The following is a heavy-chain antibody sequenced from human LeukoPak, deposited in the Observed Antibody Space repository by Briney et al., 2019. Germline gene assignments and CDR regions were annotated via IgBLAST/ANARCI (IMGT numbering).Heavy chain of an antibody. V-gene: IGHV4-34*01. CDR1: GGSFSGYY. CDR3: ARENGGYYFDY. D-gene: IGHD3-10*01. Sequence: SETLSLTCAVYGGSFSGYYWSWIRQPPGKGLEWIGSIYHSGSTYYNPSLKSRVTISVDTSKNQFSLKLSSVTAADTAVYYCARENGGYYFDYWGQGTLVTVSS. CDR2: IYHSGST. J-gene: IGHJ4*02.